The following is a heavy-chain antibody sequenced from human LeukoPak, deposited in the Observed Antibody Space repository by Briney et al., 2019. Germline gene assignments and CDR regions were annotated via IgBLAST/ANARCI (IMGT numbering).Heavy chain of an antibody. CDR2: FDPEDGET. V-gene: IGHV1-24*01. CDR3: AITGYSSGWDALDI. D-gene: IGHD6-19*01. Sequence: ASVKVSCKVSGYTLTELSMHWVRQAPGKGLEWMGGFDPEDGETIYAQKFQGRVTMTEDTSTDTAYMELSSLRSEDTAVYYCAITGYSSGWDALDIWGQGTMVTVSS. CDR1: GYTLTELS. J-gene: IGHJ3*02.